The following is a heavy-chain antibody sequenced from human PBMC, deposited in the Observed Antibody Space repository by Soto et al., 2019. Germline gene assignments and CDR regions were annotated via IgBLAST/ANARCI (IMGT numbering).Heavy chain of an antibody. D-gene: IGHD3-3*01. Sequence: DVQLAESGGGLVQPGGSLRLSCVASGQTFNRYWMSWVRQAPGKGLEWVANIKQDGSEEYYVDSVKGRFTISRDNAKKSLYLQMNSLRAEDTXMXXXVXXXFDSWSFDFYGMDVWGQGTTVIVSS. CDR1: GQTFNRYW. CDR2: IKQDGSEE. CDR3: VXXXFDSWSFDFYGMDV. J-gene: IGHJ6*02. V-gene: IGHV3-7*03.